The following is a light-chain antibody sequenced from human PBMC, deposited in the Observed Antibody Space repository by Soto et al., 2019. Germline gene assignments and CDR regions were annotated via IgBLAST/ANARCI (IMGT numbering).Light chain of an antibody. CDR2: GAT. V-gene: IGKV3-20*01. J-gene: IGKJ4*01. Sequence: EIVLTQSPGTLSLSPGERATLSCRASQSVYKNFLAWYQQKPGQAPRLLINGATNRATGIPDRFSGSGSGTDFTLTIDRLEPEDFAVYFCQQYGSSPTTFGRGTKVAIK. CDR1: QSVYKNF. CDR3: QQYGSSPTT.